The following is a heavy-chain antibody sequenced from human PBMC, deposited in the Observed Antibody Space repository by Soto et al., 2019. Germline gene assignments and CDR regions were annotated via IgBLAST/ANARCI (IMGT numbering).Heavy chain of an antibody. J-gene: IGHJ4*02. CDR1: GFTFSSYG. D-gene: IGHD1-1*01. CDR3: VRGYDRFDF. Sequence: QVQLVASGGGVVQPGRSLRLSCAASGFTFSSYGMHWVRQAPGKGLEWVAVIWYDGSNIYYADSVKGRFTISRDNFKKTLFLQMNSLKAEDTAVYYCVRGYDRFDFWGQGTLVTVSS. V-gene: IGHV3-33*01. CDR2: IWYDGSNI.